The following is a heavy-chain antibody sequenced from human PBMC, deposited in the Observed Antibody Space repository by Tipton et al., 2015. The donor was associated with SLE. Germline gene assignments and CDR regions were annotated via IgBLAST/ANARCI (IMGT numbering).Heavy chain of an antibody. CDR1: GGSFSSSSYY. Sequence: TLSLTCTVSGGSFSSSSYYWDWIRQPPGKGLWWIGIMYYSGSTYYNPSLKSRVTILIDTSKNQFSLKLSSMTAADTAVYYCGRHERWPHFDYWGQGTLVTVSS. CDR2: MYYSGST. CDR3: GRHERWPHFDY. J-gene: IGHJ4*02. V-gene: IGHV4-39*07. D-gene: IGHD6-19*01.